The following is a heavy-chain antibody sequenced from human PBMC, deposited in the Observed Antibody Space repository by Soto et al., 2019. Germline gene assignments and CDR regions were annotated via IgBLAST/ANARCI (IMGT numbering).Heavy chain of an antibody. Sequence: GESLKISCKGSGYSFTSYWIGWVRQMPGKGLEWMGIIYPGDSDTRYSPSFQGQVTISADKSISTAYLQWSSLKASDTAMYYCARWSGDYDSYYYGMDVWGQGTTVTVSS. CDR2: IYPGDSDT. D-gene: IGHD4-17*01. J-gene: IGHJ6*02. V-gene: IGHV5-51*01. CDR3: ARWSGDYDSYYYGMDV. CDR1: GYSFTSYW.